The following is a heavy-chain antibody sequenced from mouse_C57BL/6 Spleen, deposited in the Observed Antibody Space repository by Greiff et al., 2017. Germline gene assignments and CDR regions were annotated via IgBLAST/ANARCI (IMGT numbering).Heavy chain of an antibody. CDR1: GFTFSDYG. J-gene: IGHJ3*01. CDR2: IRSGSSTI. V-gene: IGHV5-17*01. Sequence: EVKLVESGGGLVKPGGSLKLSCAASGFTFSDYGMHWVRQAPEKGLEWVAYIRSGSSTIYYADTVKGRFTISRDNAKNTLFLQMTSLSAEDTAMDYCAREMRLRRAFAYGGQGTLVTVSA. CDR3: AREMRLRRAFAY. D-gene: IGHD2-2*01.